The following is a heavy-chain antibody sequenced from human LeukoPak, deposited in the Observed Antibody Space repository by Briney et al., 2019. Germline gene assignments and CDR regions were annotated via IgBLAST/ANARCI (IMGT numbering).Heavy chain of an antibody. CDR3: ARAIRLLWRGSVIDY. D-gene: IGHD3-10*01. V-gene: IGHV1-2*02. Sequence: GASVKVSCKASGYTFTGYYMHWVRQAPGQGLEWMGWINPNSGGTNYAQKFQGRVTMTRDTSISTAYMELSRLRSDDTAVYYCARAIRLLWRGSVIDYWGQGTLVTVSS. CDR1: GYTFTGYY. J-gene: IGHJ4*02. CDR2: INPNSGGT.